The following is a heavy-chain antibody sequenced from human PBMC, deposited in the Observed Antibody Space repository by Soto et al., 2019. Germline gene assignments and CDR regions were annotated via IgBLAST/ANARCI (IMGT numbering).Heavy chain of an antibody. J-gene: IGHJ5*02. D-gene: IGHD3-16*01. V-gene: IGHV4-30-2*01. CDR1: GGSISSGGYY. CDR3: ARAWVSWSHSYWWFDP. CDR2: IYHSGST. Sequence: SETLSLTCTVSGGSISSGGYYWSWIRQPPGKGLEWVGYIYHSGSTYYNPSLKSRVTISVDRSKNQFSLKLSSVTAADTAGYYCARAWVSWSHSYWWFDPWGQGTLVTVSS.